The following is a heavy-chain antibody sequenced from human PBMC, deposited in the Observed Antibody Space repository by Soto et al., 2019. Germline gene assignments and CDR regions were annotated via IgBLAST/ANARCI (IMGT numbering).Heavy chain of an antibody. CDR1: GFTFSSYW. V-gene: IGHV3-7*01. CDR2: IKQDGSEK. Sequence: PGGSLRLSCAASGFTFSSYWMSWVRQAPGKGLEWVANIKQDGSEKYYVDSVKGRFTISRDNAKNSLYLQMNSLRAEDTAVYYWARTYYGDYDAFDIWGQGTMVTVSS. J-gene: IGHJ3*02. CDR3: ARTYYGDYDAFDI. D-gene: IGHD4-17*01.